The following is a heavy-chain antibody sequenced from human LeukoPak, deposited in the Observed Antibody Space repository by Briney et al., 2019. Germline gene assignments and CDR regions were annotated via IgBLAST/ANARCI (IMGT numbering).Heavy chain of an antibody. CDR3: ARDLRVIMEGDFDY. Sequence: ASVKVSCKASGYTFTSYGISWVRQAPGQGLEWMGWISAYNGNTNYAQKLQGRVTMTTDTSTSTAYMELRSLRSDDTAVYYCARDLRVIMEGDFDYWGQGTLVTVSS. D-gene: IGHD2-21*01. J-gene: IGHJ4*02. CDR2: ISAYNGNT. V-gene: IGHV1-18*01. CDR1: GYTFTSYG.